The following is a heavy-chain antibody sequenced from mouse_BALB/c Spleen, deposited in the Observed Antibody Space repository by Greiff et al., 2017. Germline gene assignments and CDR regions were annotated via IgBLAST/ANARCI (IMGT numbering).Heavy chain of an antibody. CDR1: GYTFTSYW. CDR3: ARDYYGSSYEAMDY. V-gene: IGHV1S81*02. CDR2: INPSNGRT. Sequence: QVQLQQPGAELVKPGASVKLSCKASGYTFTSYWMHWVKQRPGQGLEWIGEINPSNGRTNYNEKLKSKATLTVDKSSSTAYMQLSSLTSEDSAVYYCARDYYGSSYEAMDYWGQGTSVTVSS. D-gene: IGHD1-1*01. J-gene: IGHJ4*01.